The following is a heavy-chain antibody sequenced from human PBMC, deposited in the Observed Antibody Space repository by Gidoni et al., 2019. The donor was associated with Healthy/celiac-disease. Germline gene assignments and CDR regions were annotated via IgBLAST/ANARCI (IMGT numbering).Heavy chain of an antibody. Sequence: QVQLVQSGAEVKKPGASVKVSCKASGYTFTSYDINWVRQAIGQGLEWMGWMNPNSGNTGYAQKFQGRVTMTRNTSISTAYMELSSLRSEDTAVYYCARRAPQAGTTVGMDVWGQGTTVTVSS. CDR3: ARRAPQAGTTVGMDV. CDR1: GYTFTSYD. J-gene: IGHJ6*02. CDR2: MNPNSGNT. D-gene: IGHD1-7*01. V-gene: IGHV1-8*01.